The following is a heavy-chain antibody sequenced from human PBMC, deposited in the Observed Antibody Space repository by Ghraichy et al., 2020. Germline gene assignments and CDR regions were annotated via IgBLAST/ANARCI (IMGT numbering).Heavy chain of an antibody. CDR3: ARDFWSNYYMDPGFDP. CDR1: GGSISSSSYY. Sequence: ESLNISCTVSGGSISSSSYYWGWIRQPPGKGLEWIGSIYYSGSTYYSPSLQSRVTISVDTSKNQFSLKLSSVTAADTAVYYCARDFWSNYYMDPGFDPWGQGTLVTVSS. CDR2: IYYSGST. J-gene: IGHJ5*02. D-gene: IGHD3-3*01. V-gene: IGHV4-39*02.